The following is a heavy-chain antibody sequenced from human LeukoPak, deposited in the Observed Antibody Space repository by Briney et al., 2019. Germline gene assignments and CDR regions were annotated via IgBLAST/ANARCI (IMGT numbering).Heavy chain of an antibody. J-gene: IGHJ4*02. Sequence: SETLSLTCAVYGGSFSGYYWSWIRQPPGKGLEWIGEINHSGSTYYNPSLKSRVTISVDTSKNQFSLKLSSVTAADTAVYYCARERMTATHWGQGTLVTVSS. CDR2: INHSGST. V-gene: IGHV4-34*01. CDR3: ARERMTATH. D-gene: IGHD2-21*02. CDR1: GGSFSGYY.